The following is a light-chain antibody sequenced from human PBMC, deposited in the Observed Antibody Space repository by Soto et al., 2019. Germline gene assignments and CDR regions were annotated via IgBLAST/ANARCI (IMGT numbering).Light chain of an antibody. V-gene: IGKV3-20*01. CDR3: QQYGSSPPWT. J-gene: IGKJ1*01. Sequence: EIALTQSPGTLSLSPGERATLSCRASQSVSSSYLAWYQQKTDQAPRLLIYGASSRATGIPDRFSGSGSGTAFTLTISRLEPEDFAVYYCQQYGSSPPWTFGQGTKVEIK. CDR1: QSVSSSY. CDR2: GAS.